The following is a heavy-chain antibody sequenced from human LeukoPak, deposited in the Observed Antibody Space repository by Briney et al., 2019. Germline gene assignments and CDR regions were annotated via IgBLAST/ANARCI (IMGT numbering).Heavy chain of an antibody. CDR2: INPNSGGT. CDR1: GYTFTGYY. J-gene: IGHJ3*02. CDR3: ARVRGRDDSSGWDAFDI. Sequence: AASVKVSCKASGYTFTGYYMHWVRQAPGQGLEWMGWINPNSGGTNYAQKFQGRVTMTRDTSISTAYMELSRLRSDGTAVYYCARVRGRDDSSGWDAFDIWGQGTMVTVSS. V-gene: IGHV1-2*02. D-gene: IGHD3-22*01.